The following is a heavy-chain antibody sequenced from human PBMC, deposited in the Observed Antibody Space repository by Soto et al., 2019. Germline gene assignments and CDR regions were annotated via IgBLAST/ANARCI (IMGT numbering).Heavy chain of an antibody. D-gene: IGHD3-10*01. J-gene: IGHJ4*02. CDR3: APPPTGVGY. CDR1: GFSLSTTGVG. Sequence: QITLKESGPTLVKPTQTLTLTCTFSGFSLSTTGVGVGWIRQPPGKALEWLALIYWDDDKRYSPSLKSRLTITKDTSKSQVVLTMTHMDPVDTATYYCAPPPTGVGYWGQGTLVTVSS. V-gene: IGHV2-5*02. CDR2: IYWDDDK.